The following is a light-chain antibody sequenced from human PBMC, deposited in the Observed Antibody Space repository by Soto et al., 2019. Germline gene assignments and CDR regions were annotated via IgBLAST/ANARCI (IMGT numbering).Light chain of an antibody. V-gene: IGKV1-5*03. CDR3: QQYNSYWT. CDR2: KAS. CDR1: QSISSW. J-gene: IGKJ1*01. Sequence: DIQMTQSPSTLSASVGDRVRTNCRASQSISSWLAWYQQKPGKAPKLLIYKASSLESGVPSRFSGSGSGTEFTLTISSLKPDDFATYYCQQYNSYWTFGKGTKVDIK.